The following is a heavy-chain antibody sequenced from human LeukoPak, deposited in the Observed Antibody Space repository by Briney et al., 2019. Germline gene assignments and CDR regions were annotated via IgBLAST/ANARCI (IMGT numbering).Heavy chain of an antibody. J-gene: IGHJ4*02. Sequence: RGSLRLSWAASGFTFDDYGMSWVSQAPGKELEWVSGINWNGDSTGYADSVKGRFTISRDNAKNSLYLQMNSLRAEDTALYYCARGIDYWGQGTLVTVSS. CDR3: ARGIDY. V-gene: IGHV3-20*04. CDR1: GFTFDDYG. CDR2: INWNGDST.